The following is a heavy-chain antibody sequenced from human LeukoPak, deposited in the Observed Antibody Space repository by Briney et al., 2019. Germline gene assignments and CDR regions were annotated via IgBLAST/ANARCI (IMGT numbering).Heavy chain of an antibody. J-gene: IGHJ4*02. Sequence: GGSLRLSCAASGFTVSSNYMSWVRQAPGKGPEWVSVIYSGGSTYYADSVKGRFTISRDNSKNTLYLQMNSLRAEDTAVYYCARSETGPIDYWGQGTLVTVSS. CDR1: GFTVSSNY. CDR3: ARSETGPIDY. V-gene: IGHV3-66*01. CDR2: IYSGGST. D-gene: IGHD1-1*01.